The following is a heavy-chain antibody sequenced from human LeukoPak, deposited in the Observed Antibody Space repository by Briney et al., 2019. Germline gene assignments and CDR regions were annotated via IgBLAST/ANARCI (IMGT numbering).Heavy chain of an antibody. V-gene: IGHV4-61*03. CDR2: IYYTGKT. CDR3: ARSQNYYGSGDY. D-gene: IGHD3-10*01. J-gene: IGHJ4*02. CDR1: GDSASNGNYY. Sequence: SETLSLTCTVSGDSASNGNYYWSWLRQPPGKALEWIGYIYYTGKTYYNPSLEGRVTILVDTSRNHFSVKLSSVTAADTAVYYCARSQNYYGSGDYWSQGTLVTVSS.